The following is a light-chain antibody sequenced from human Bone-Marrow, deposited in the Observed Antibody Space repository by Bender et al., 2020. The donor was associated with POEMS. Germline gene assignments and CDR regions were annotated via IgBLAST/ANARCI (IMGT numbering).Light chain of an antibody. Sequence: QSALTQPRSLSGSPGQSVTISCAGTSNDIGGYDYVSWYQQYPGKAPRVLIYDVSERPSGVPDRFSGSRSGNTASLTISGLQAEDEADYYCCSYAGSYTFVVFGGGTKVTVL. CDR2: DVS. J-gene: IGLJ2*01. CDR1: SNDIGGYDY. CDR3: CSYAGSYTFVV. V-gene: IGLV2-11*01.